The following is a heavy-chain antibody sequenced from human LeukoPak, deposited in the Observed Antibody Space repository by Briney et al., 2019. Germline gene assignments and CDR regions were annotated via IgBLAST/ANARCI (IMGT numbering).Heavy chain of an antibody. CDR3: ARVQRGDYYDSSGYYFSFLYYFDY. D-gene: IGHD3-22*01. CDR2: INHSGST. Sequence: PSETLSLTCAVYGGSFSGYYWSWIRQPPGKGLEWMGEINHSGSTNYNPSLKSRVTISVDTSKNQFSLKLSSVTAADTAVYYCARVQRGDYYDSSGYYFSFLYYFDYWGQGTLVTVSS. CDR1: GGSFSGYY. J-gene: IGHJ4*02. V-gene: IGHV4-34*01.